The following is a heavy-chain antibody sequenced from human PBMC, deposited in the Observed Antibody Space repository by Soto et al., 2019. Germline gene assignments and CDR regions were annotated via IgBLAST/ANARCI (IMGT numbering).Heavy chain of an antibody. CDR3: ATAARDVLVPAAMPRSYWYFDL. J-gene: IGHJ2*01. CDR2: FDPEDGET. V-gene: IGHV1-24*01. CDR1: GYTLTELS. Sequence: QVQLVQSGAEVKKPGASVKVSCKVSGYTLTELSMHWVRQAPGKGLEWMGGFDPEDGETIYAQKFQGRVTMTEDTSTDTAYMELSSLRSVDTAVYYCATAARDVLVPAAMPRSYWYFDLWGRGTLVTVSS. D-gene: IGHD2-2*01.